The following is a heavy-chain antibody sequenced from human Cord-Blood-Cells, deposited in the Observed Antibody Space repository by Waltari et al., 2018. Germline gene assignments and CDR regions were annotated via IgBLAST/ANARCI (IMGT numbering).Heavy chain of an antibody. Sequence: QLQLQESGPGLVKPSETLSLTCTVSGGSISSSSYYWGWIRQPPGKGLEWIWSIYYCGSTFYHPSLKSRVTISVDTSKNQFSLKLSSVTAADTAVHYCASSFGSGSYYWYFDLWGRGTLVTVSS. CDR1: GGSISSSSYY. J-gene: IGHJ2*01. D-gene: IGHD3-10*01. V-gene: IGHV4-39*01. CDR3: ASSFGSGSYYWYFDL. CDR2: IYYCGST.